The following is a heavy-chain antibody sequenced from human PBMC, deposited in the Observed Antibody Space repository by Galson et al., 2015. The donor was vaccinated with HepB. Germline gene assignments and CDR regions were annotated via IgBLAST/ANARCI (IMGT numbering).Heavy chain of an antibody. CDR3: ARDRRPRAAAESRSPQKAAFDI. CDR2: INTNTGNP. Sequence: SVKVSCKASGYTFTSYAMNWVRQAPGQGLEWMGWINTNTGNPTYAQGFTGRFVFSLDTSVSTAYLQISSLKAEDTAVYYCARDRRPRAAAESRSPQKAAFDIWGQGTMVTVSS. V-gene: IGHV7-4-1*02. D-gene: IGHD6-13*01. J-gene: IGHJ3*02. CDR1: GYTFTSYA.